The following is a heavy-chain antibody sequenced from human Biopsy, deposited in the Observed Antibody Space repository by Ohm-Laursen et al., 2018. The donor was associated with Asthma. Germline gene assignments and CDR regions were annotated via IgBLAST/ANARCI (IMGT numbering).Heavy chain of an antibody. Sequence: SVKASSKASRYTFISYAIHSVRQAPGQRLECMGWINAGNGNTKYSQKFQGRVTITRGTSASTAYMDLSSLRSEDTAVYYCARTYFDFLTGQVNDAFAIWGQGTMVTVSS. CDR1: RYTFISYA. CDR2: INAGNGNT. CDR3: ARTYFDFLTGQVNDAFAI. V-gene: IGHV1-3*01. J-gene: IGHJ3*02. D-gene: IGHD3-9*01.